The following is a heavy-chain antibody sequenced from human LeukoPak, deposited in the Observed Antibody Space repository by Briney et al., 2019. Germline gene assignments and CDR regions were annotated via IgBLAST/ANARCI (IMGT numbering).Heavy chain of an antibody. V-gene: IGHV3-30*18. Sequence: GRSLRLSCAASGFTFSSYGMHWVLQAPGKGLEWVAVISYDGSNKYYADSVKGRFTISRDNSKNTLYLQMNSLRAEDTAVYYCAKGFDYWGQGTLVTVSS. CDR1: GFTFSSYG. J-gene: IGHJ4*02. CDR3: AKGFDY. CDR2: ISYDGSNK.